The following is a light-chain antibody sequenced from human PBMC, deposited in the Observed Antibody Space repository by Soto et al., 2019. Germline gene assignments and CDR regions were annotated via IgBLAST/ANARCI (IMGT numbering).Light chain of an antibody. Sequence: QSVLTQPPSASGTPGQRVTISCSGSSSNIGNNPVNWYQQLPGTAPKLLIYRDDQRPSGVPDRFSGSKSGTSASLAISGLQSEDEAEYYCAAWDDSLKGVFGGGTKVTVL. V-gene: IGLV1-44*01. CDR2: RDD. CDR1: SSNIGNNP. CDR3: AAWDDSLKGV. J-gene: IGLJ2*01.